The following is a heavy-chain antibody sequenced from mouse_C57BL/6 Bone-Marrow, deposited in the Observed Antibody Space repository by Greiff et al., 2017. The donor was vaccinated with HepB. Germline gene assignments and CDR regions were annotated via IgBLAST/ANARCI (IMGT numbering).Heavy chain of an antibody. V-gene: IGHV2-5*01. D-gene: IGHD2-2*01. CDR2: IWRGGST. Sequence: QVQLQQSGPGLVQPSQRLSITCTVSGFSLTSYGVHWVRQSPGKGLEWLGVIWRGGSTDYNAAFMSRLSITKDNSKSQVFFKMNSLQADDTAIYYCAKGGLRRQAYFDYWGQGTTLTVSS. CDR3: AKGGLRRQAYFDY. J-gene: IGHJ2*01. CDR1: GFSLTSYG.